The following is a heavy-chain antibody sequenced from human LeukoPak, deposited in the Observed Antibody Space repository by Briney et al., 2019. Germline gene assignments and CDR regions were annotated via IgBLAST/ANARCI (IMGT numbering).Heavy chain of an antibody. CDR2: ISSSSSTI. V-gene: IGHV3-48*01. CDR1: GFTFSSYS. Sequence: GGSLRLSCAASGFTFSSYSMNWVRQAPGKGLEWVSYISSSSSTIYYADSVKGRFTISRDNAKNSLYLQMNSLRAEDTAVYYCATYKQDCSSTSCYRLQHWGQGTLVTVSS. J-gene: IGHJ1*01. D-gene: IGHD2-2*01. CDR3: ATYKQDCSSTSCYRLQH.